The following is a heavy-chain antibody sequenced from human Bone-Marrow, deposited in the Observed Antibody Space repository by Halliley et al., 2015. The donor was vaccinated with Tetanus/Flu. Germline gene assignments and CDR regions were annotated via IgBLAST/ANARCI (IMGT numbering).Heavy chain of an antibody. CDR1: GGSISRSSYY. Sequence: LRLSCTVSGGSISRSSYYWDWIRQPPGKGLEWIGSVYSSGSTFYTASLKSRVTISLDTSKNQFSLKLTSVTAADTALYYCARHEEEGIATRDWFDPWGQGTLVIVSS. J-gene: IGHJ5*02. D-gene: IGHD6-6*01. V-gene: IGHV4-39*01. CDR3: ARHEEEGIATRDWFDP. CDR2: VYSSGST.